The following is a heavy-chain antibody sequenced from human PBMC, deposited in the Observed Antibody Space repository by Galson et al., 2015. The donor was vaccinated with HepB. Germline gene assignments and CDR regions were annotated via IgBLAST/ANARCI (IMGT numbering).Heavy chain of an antibody. J-gene: IGHJ6*02. D-gene: IGHD7-27*01. Sequence: SLRLSCAASGFTFSSYAMSWVRQAPGKGLEWVSAISGSGGSTYYADSVKGRFTISRDNSKNTLYLQMNSLRAEDTAVYYCANQPTGVGTFYYYYGMDVWGQGTTVTVSS. V-gene: IGHV3-23*01. CDR1: GFTFSSYA. CDR3: ANQPTGVGTFYYYYGMDV. CDR2: ISGSGGST.